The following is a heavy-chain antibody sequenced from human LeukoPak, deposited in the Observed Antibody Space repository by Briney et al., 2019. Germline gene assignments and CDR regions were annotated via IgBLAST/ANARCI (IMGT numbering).Heavy chain of an antibody. V-gene: IGHV3-11*04. Sequence: GGSLRLSCAASGITFSSHWMSWIRQAPGKGLEWVSYISGSGSTISYAASVKGRFTISRDNAKNSLYPQTNSLRAEDTAVYYCARDAGYGYWVVDYWGQGTLVTVSS. D-gene: IGHD5-18*01. CDR3: ARDAGYGYWVVDY. CDR1: GITFSSHW. CDR2: ISGSGSTI. J-gene: IGHJ4*02.